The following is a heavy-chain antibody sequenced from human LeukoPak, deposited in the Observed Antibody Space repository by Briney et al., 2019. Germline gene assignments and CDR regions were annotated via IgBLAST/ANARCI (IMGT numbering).Heavy chain of an antibody. CDR3: ARYYYGSGSYYNLWPYYYYYMDV. J-gene: IGHJ6*03. V-gene: IGHV3-7*01. D-gene: IGHD3-10*01. CDR1: GFTFSSYG. CDR2: IKQDGSEQ. Sequence: PGGSLRLSCAASGFTFSSYGMHWVRQAPGKGLEWVANIKQDGSEQYYVDSVKGRFTISRDNAKNSLYLQMNSLRAEDTAVYYCARYYYGSGSYYNLWPYYYYYMDVWGKGTTVTISS.